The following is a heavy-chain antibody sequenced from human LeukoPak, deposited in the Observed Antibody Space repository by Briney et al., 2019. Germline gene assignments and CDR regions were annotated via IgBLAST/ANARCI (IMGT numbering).Heavy chain of an antibody. CDR2: INHSGST. D-gene: IGHD3-3*01. V-gene: IGHV4-34*01. CDR3: ARVHPYYDFWSGYPRFDY. Sequence: PSETLSLTRAVYGGSFSGYYWSWIRQPPGKGLEWIGEINHSGSTNYNPSLKSRVTISVDTSKNQFSLKLSSVTAADTAVYYCARVHPYYDFWSGYPRFDYWGQGTLVTVSS. CDR1: GGSFSGYY. J-gene: IGHJ4*02.